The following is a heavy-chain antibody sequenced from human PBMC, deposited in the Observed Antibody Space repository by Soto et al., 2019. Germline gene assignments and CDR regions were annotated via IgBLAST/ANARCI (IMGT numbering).Heavy chain of an antibody. CDR1: GGSISSGGYS. V-gene: IGHV4-30-2*01. CDR2: IYHSGST. Sequence: PSETLSLTCAVSGGSISSGGYSWSWIRQPPGKGLEWIGYIYHSGSTYYNPSLKSRVTISVDTSKNQFSLKLGSVTAADTAVYYCARDLWGYCGTDCYPLDVWGQGTTVTVSS. J-gene: IGHJ6*02. D-gene: IGHD2-21*02. CDR3: ARDLWGYCGTDCYPLDV.